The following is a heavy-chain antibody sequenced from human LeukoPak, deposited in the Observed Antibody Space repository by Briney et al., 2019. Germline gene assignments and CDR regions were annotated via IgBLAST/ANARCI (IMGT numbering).Heavy chain of an antibody. CDR3: ARNIIAVADGYYYGMGV. CDR1: GYTFTGYY. J-gene: IGHJ6*02. V-gene: IGHV1-2*02. Sequence: ASVKVSCKASGYTFTGYYMHWVRQAPGQGLEWMGWINPNSGGTNYAQKFQGRVTMTRDTSISTAYMELSRLRSDDTAVYYCARNIIAVADGYYYGMGVWGQGTTVTVSS. D-gene: IGHD6-19*01. CDR2: INPNSGGT.